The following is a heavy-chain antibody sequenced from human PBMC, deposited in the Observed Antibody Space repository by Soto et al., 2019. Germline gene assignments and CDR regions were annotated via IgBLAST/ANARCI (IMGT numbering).Heavy chain of an antibody. CDR1: GFSLSTSGVG. J-gene: IGHJ5*02. Sequence: QITLKESGPTPVKPTQTLTLTCSFSGFSLSTSGVGVGWIRQPPGKALEWLALIYWDDDKRYSPSLKSRLTITKDTSKNQVVLTMTNMDPVDTGTYYCAHEVSAGSWFDPWGQGTLVTVSS. CDR3: AHEVSAGSWFDP. D-gene: IGHD3-10*01. CDR2: IYWDDDK. V-gene: IGHV2-5*02.